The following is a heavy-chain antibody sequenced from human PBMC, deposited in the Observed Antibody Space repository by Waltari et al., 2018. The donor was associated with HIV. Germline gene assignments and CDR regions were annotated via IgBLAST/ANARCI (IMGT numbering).Heavy chain of an antibody. D-gene: IGHD3-16*01. V-gene: IGHV1-3*01. J-gene: IGHJ4*01. CDR3: ARSGIVRGRSYELLAF. CDR2: INSGNGNS. Sequence: QVLLVQSGTEVKKPGASVTISCKASGYNFPSYTVHWVRQAPGRGLEWLGWINSGNGNSRYSPGFQDGLTMTRDISASTSYFVLSGLTSDDTSVYFCARSGIVRGRSYELLAFWGQGT. CDR1: GYNFPSYT.